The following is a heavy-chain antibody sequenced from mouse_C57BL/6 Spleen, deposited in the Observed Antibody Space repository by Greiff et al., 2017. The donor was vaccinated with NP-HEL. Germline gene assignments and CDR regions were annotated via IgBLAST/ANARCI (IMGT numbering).Heavy chain of an antibody. CDR2: IDPSDSYT. CDR3: ASPYYYGSSYGFAY. J-gene: IGHJ3*01. Sequence: QVQLQQPGAELVMPGASVKLSCKASGYTFTSYWMRWVKQRPGQGLEWIGEIDPSDSYTNYNQKFKGKSTLTVDKSSSTAYMQLSSLTSEDSAVYYCASPYYYGSSYGFAYWGQGTLVTVSA. V-gene: IGHV1-69*01. CDR1: GYTFTSYW. D-gene: IGHD1-1*01.